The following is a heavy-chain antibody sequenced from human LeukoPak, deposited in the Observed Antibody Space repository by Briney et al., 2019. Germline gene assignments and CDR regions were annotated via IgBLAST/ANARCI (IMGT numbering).Heavy chain of an antibody. CDR1: GFTFSSYE. V-gene: IGHV3-48*03. CDR2: ISSSGTTI. J-gene: IGHJ4*02. Sequence: GGSLRLSCAASGFTFSSYEMNWVRQAPGKGLEWVSYISSSGTTIYYADSVKGRFTISRDNAKNSLYLQMNSLRAEDTAVYYCARPDGDYYYGSGRYFHYWGQGTLVTVSS. D-gene: IGHD3-10*01. CDR3: ARPDGDYYYGSGRYFHY.